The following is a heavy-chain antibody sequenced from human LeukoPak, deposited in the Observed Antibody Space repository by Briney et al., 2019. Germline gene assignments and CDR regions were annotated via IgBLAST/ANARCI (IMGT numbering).Heavy chain of an antibody. Sequence: SETLSLTCAVYGGSFSGYYWSWIRQPPGKGLEWIGEINHSGSTNYNPSLKSRVTISVDTSKNQFSLKLSSVTAADTAVYYCARGAPWPLRRPGFGYWGQGTLVTVSS. CDR3: ARGAPWPLRRPGFGY. D-gene: IGHD4-17*01. V-gene: IGHV4-34*01. CDR1: GGSFSGYY. J-gene: IGHJ4*02. CDR2: INHSGST.